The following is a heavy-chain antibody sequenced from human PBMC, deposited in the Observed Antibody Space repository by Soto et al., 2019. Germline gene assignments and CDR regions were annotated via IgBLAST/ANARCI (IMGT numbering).Heavy chain of an antibody. CDR2: ISPAGGRT. CDR3: ATRDAGHY. D-gene: IGHD2-2*01. CDR1: GYTFTTYY. Sequence: QVQLVQSGAEVKKPGASVKVSCKASGYTFTTYYMHWVRQAPGQGLEWMGIISPAGGRTSYAKKLQDRVTMTMDTSMSTVYIELSSLRSEDTAVYYCATRDAGHYWGQGTLVTVSS. J-gene: IGHJ4*02. V-gene: IGHV1-46*01.